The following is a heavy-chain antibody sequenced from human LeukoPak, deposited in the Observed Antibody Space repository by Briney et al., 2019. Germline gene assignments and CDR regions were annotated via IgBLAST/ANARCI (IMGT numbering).Heavy chain of an antibody. CDR2: IIPILGIA. V-gene: IGHV1-69*04. CDR1: GGSLSTFG. D-gene: IGHD4-23*01. J-gene: IGHJ3*02. CDR3: ARDQGYGGNIPSDALDI. Sequence: ASVKVSCKTSGGSLSTFGINWVRQAPGQGLEWMGRIIPILGIANSAQKFQDRITITAGKTTDTTYMELSSLRTEDTAMYYCARDQGYGGNIPSDALDIWGQGTMVIVSS.